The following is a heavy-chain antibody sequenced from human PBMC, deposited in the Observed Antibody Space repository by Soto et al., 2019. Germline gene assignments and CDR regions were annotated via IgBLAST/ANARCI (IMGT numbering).Heavy chain of an antibody. CDR2: INHSGST. V-gene: IGHV4-34*01. Sequence: SETLSLTCAVYGGSFSGYYWSWIRQPPGKGLEWIGEINHSGSTNYNPSLKSRVTMSVDTSKNQFSLKLSSVTAADTAVYYCARVRVWFGLWGQGTLVTVSS. J-gene: IGHJ5*02. CDR3: ARVRVWFGL. D-gene: IGHD6-13*01. CDR1: GGSFSGYY.